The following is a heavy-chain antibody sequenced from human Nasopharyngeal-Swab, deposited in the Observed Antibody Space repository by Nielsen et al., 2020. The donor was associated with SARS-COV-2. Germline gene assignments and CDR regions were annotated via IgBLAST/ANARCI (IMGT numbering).Heavy chain of an antibody. CDR2: IYYSRST. CDR3: AVHRRRSFDI. V-gene: IGHV4-39*01. Sequence: WIRQPPGKGLEWIGSIYYSRSTYYNPSLKSRVTISVDTSKNQFSLKLSSVTAADTAVYYCAVHRRRSFDIWGQGTMVTVSS. J-gene: IGHJ3*02.